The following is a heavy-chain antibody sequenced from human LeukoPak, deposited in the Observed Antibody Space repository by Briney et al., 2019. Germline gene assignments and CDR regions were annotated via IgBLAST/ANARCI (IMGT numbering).Heavy chain of an antibody. D-gene: IGHD2-8*02. CDR2: ISSSGSTI. Sequence: GGSLRLSCAASGFTFSDYYMSWLRQAPGKGLEWVSYISSSGSTIYYADSVKGRFTISRDNAKNSLYLQMNSLRAEDTAIYYCATYRQVLLPFESWGQGTLVTVSS. J-gene: IGHJ4*02. CDR1: GFTFSDYY. V-gene: IGHV3-11*01. CDR3: ATYRQVLLPFES.